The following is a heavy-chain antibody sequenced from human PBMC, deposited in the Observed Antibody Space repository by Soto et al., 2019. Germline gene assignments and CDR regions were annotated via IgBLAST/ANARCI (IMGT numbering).Heavy chain of an antibody. Sequence: PVGSLRLSGAASGFTFSSFWMDWVCQAPGKGLEWVANISPDGREKHYVDSVKGRFTISRDNAKNSLYLQMSSLTAEDSVLYYCSRSLDSWGQGTRVTVS. CDR2: ISPDGREK. CDR3: SRSLDS. CDR1: GFTFSSFW. V-gene: IGHV3-7*03. J-gene: IGHJ4*02.